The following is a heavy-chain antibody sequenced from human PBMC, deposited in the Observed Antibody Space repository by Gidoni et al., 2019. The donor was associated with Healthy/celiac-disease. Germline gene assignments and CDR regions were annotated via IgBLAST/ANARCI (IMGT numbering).Heavy chain of an antibody. CDR1: GFTFSSDA. V-gene: IGHV3-23*01. J-gene: IGHJ5*02. D-gene: IGHD3-22*01. CDR3: AKEKYYYDSSGYYLP. CDR2: ISGSGGST. Sequence: EVQLLESGGGLVQPGGSLRLSCAASGFTFSSDAMSWVRQAPGKGLELVSAISGSGGSTYYADSVKGRFTISRDNSKNTLYLQMNSLRAEDTAVYYCAKEKYYYDSSGYYLPWGQGTLVTVSS.